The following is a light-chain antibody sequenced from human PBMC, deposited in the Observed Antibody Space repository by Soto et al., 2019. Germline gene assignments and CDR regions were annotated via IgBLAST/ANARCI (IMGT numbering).Light chain of an antibody. Sequence: ENVLTQSPDTLSLSPGERATLSCRASQSVSSSYLAWYQQKPGQAPRLLIYNASSRATGIPDRFSGGGSKTEFALTISRLEPEDFAVYYCQQCGSSPWTFGRGTKVDIK. CDR1: QSVSSSY. CDR2: NAS. J-gene: IGKJ1*01. V-gene: IGKV3-20*01. CDR3: QQCGSSPWT.